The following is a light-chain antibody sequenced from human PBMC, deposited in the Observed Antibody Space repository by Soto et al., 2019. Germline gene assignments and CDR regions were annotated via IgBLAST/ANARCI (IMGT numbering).Light chain of an antibody. Sequence: DIQMTQSPSSLSASVGDRVTITCRASQSISSYLNWYQQKPGKAPKLLIYAASSLQIGVPSRFSGSGSGTDFTLTRISLRTEDFATYYCQQSYRTPWTFCYGTPVEIK. CDR1: QSISSY. V-gene: IGKV1-39*01. CDR3: QQSYRTPWT. J-gene: IGKJ1*01. CDR2: AAS.